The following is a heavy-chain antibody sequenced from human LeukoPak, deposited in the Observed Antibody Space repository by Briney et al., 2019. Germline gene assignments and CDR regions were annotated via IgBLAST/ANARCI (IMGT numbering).Heavy chain of an antibody. CDR1: GFTFSRYW. D-gene: IGHD1-1*01. V-gene: IGHV3-7*01. J-gene: IGHJ4*02. CDR2: IKQDGSEK. Sequence: PGGALSLSRAAPGFTFSRYWMSWVRQAPGTGLEWVANIKQDGSEKYYVDSVKGRFTISRDNAKHSLYLQMNSLRAEDTAVYYCARGFIKLDYWGQGTLVTVSS. CDR3: ARGFIKLDY.